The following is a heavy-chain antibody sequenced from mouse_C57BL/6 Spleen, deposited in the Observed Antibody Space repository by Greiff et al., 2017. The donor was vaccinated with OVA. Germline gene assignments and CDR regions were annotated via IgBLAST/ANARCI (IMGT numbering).Heavy chain of an antibody. D-gene: IGHD2-12*01. CDR3: ARLVTTYYFDY. CDR2: INPSNGGT. J-gene: IGHJ2*01. Sequence: VQLQQSGTELVKPGASVKLSCKASGYTFTSYWMHWVKQRPGQGLEWIGNINPSNGGTNYNEKFKSQATLTVDKSSSTAYMQLSSLTSEDSAVYYCARLVTTYYFDYWGQGTTLTVSS. CDR1: GYTFTSYW. V-gene: IGHV1-53*01.